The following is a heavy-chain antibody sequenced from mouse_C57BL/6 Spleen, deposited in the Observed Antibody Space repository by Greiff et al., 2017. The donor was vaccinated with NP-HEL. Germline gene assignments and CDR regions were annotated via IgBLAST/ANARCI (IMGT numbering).Heavy chain of an antibody. CDR2: IYPSDSET. Sequence: QVQLQQPGAELVRPGSSVRLSCKASGYTFTSYWMDWVKQRPGQGLEWIGNIYPSDSETHYNQKFKDKATLTVDKSSSTAYMQLSSLTSEDSAVYYCARGGLGDYWGQGTTLTVSS. CDR1: GYTFTSYW. J-gene: IGHJ2*01. D-gene: IGHD2-2*01. CDR3: ARGGLGDY. V-gene: IGHV1-61*01.